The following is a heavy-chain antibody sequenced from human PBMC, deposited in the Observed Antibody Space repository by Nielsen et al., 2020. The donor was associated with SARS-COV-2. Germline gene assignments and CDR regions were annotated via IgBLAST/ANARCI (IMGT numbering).Heavy chain of an antibody. V-gene: IGHV1-18*01. D-gene: IGHD1-26*01. CDR3: ARDHSIVGATYDY. CDR2: ISAYNGNT. CDR1: GYTLTELS. J-gene: IGHJ4*02. Sequence: ASVKVSCKVSGYTLTELSMHWVRQAPGKGLEWMGWISAYNGNTNYAQKLQGRVTMTTDTSTSTAYMELRSLRSDDTAVYYCARDHSIVGATYDYWGQGTLVTVSS.